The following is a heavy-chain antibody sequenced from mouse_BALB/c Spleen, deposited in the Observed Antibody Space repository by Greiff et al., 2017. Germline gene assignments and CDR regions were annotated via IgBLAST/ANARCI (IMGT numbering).Heavy chain of an antibody. V-gene: IGHV3-2*02. D-gene: IGHD4-1*01. CDR2: ISYSGST. CDR1: GYSITSDYA. Sequence: ESGPGLVKPSQSLSLTCTVTGYSITSDYAWNWIRQFPGNKLEWMGYISYSGSTSYNPSLKSRISITRDTSKNQFFLQLNSVTTEDTATYYCASGTGKTAYWGQGTLVTVSA. CDR3: ASGTGKTAY. J-gene: IGHJ3*01.